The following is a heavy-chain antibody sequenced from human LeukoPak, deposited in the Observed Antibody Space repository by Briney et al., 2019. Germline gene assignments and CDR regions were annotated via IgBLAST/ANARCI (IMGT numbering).Heavy chain of an antibody. Sequence: GGSLTLSCAASGFTFSTYVMTWVPQAPGKGLEWVSSIGGSGGSPYHGNSVKGRFSISRDNSKNTLYLQMNSLRDEDTAVYYCAKGGIGSSSGLDYWGQGTLVTVSS. V-gene: IGHV3-23*01. CDR3: AKGGIGSSSGLDY. J-gene: IGHJ4*02. CDR1: GFTFSTYV. CDR2: IGGSGGSP. D-gene: IGHD5-18*01.